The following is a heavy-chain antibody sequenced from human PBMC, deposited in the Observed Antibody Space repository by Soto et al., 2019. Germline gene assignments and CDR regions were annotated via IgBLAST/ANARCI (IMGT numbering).Heavy chain of an antibody. CDR2: IYYSGST. Sequence: SETLSLTCTVSGGSISSGDYYWSWIRQPPGKGLEWIGYIYYSGSTYYNPSLKSRVTISVDTSKNQFSLKLSSVTAADTAVYYCARGLADFWSGYLANWFDPWGQGTLVTVSS. D-gene: IGHD3-3*01. CDR1: GGSISSGDYY. V-gene: IGHV4-30-4*01. CDR3: ARGLADFWSGYLANWFDP. J-gene: IGHJ5*02.